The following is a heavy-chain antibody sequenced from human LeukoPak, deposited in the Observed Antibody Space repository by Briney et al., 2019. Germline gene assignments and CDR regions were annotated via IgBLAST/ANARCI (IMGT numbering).Heavy chain of an antibody. V-gene: IGHV1-8*03. CDR3: ARGYVSYYYDSSGYQDAFDI. CDR2: MNPNSGNT. J-gene: IGHJ3*02. D-gene: IGHD3-22*01. Sequence: ASVKVSCKASGYTFTSYDINWVRQATGQGLEWMGWMNPNSGNTGYAQKSQGRVTITRNTSKSTAYMELSSLRSEDTAVYYCARGYVSYYYDSSGYQDAFDIWGQGTMVTVSS. CDR1: GYTFTSYD.